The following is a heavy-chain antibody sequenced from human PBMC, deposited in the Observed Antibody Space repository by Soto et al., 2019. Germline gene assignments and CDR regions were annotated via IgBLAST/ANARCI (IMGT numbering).Heavy chain of an antibody. D-gene: IGHD6-13*01. CDR2: IIPIFGTA. J-gene: IGHJ5*02. CDR3: ARFHYSSSWYWFDP. CDR1: GGTFSSYA. Sequence: GASVKVSCKASGGTFSSYAISLVRQARGQGLEWMGGIIPIFGTANYAQKFQGRVTITADESTSTAYMELSSLRSEDTAVYYCARFHYSSSWYWFDPWGQGTLVTVSS. V-gene: IGHV1-69*13.